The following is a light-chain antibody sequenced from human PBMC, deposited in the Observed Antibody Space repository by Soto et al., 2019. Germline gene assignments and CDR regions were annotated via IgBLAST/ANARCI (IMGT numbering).Light chain of an antibody. J-gene: IGKJ1*01. CDR2: DAS. Sequence: DIQMTQSPSTLSASVGDRVTITCRASQSISFWLAWYQQKPGKAPNLLIYDASTLQSGVPSRFSGSGFGTDFTLTISRLQPEDFATYYCLLDFGYFWAFGQGTKVDIK. V-gene: IGKV1-5*01. CDR1: QSISFW. CDR3: LLDFGYFWA.